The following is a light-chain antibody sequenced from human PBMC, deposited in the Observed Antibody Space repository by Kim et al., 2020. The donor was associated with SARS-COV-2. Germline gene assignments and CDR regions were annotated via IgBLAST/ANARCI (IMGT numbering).Light chain of an antibody. V-gene: IGKV1-12*01. J-gene: IGKJ3*01. CDR3: QQSYSLPPT. Sequence: AFVGGGVTITCRGSQGIRFWLAWYRLRPGKTPELLIYAASDLQPGVPSRFTGGGSGTHFTLTINNLQPADFATYYCQQSYSLPPTFGPGTKVDIK. CDR1: QGIRFW. CDR2: AAS.